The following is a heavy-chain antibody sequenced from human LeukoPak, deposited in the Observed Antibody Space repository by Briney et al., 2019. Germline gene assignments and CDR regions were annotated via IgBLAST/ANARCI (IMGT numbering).Heavy chain of an antibody. CDR1: GGTFSSYA. Sequence: ASVKVSCKASGGTFSSYAISWVRQAPGQGLEWMGGIIPIFGTANYAQKFQGRVTITTDESTSAAYMELSSLRSEDTAVYYCAREYYGELDAFDIWGQGTMVTVSS. CDR3: AREYYGELDAFDI. J-gene: IGHJ3*02. V-gene: IGHV1-69*05. D-gene: IGHD4-17*01. CDR2: IIPIFGTA.